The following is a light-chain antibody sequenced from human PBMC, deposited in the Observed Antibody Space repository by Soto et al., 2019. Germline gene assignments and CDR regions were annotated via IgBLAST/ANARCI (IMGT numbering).Light chain of an antibody. J-gene: IGKJ1*01. V-gene: IGKV3-20*01. CDR1: QSVSSSY. Sequence: EIVMTESPVTLSVSPGERATLSCRASQSVSSSYLAWYQQKPGQAPRLLIYGASSRATGIPDRFSGSGSGTDFTLTISRLEPEDFAVYYCQQYGSSPWTFGQGTMVDIK. CDR2: GAS. CDR3: QQYGSSPWT.